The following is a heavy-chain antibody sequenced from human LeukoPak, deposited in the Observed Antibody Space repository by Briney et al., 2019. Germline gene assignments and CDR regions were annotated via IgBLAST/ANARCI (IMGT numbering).Heavy chain of an antibody. CDR3: ARALAVAGPFDY. CDR2: ISYDGSNK. V-gene: IGHV3-30-3*01. CDR1: GFTFSSYA. D-gene: IGHD6-19*01. Sequence: GSLRLSCAASGFTFSSYAMHWVRQAPGKGLEWVAVISYDGSNKYYADSVKGRFTISRDNSKNTLYLQMNSLRAEDTAVYYCARALAVAGPFDYWGQGTLVTVSS. J-gene: IGHJ4*02.